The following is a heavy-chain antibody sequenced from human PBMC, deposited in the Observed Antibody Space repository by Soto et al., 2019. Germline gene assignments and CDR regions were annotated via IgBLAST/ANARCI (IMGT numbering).Heavy chain of an antibody. V-gene: IGHV1-8*01. CDR1: GYTLTSYD. Sequence: ASVKVSCKASGYTLTSYDIYWVRQATGQGLEWMGWMNPNTGNSGYAQKFQGRVTMTSDTSISTAHMELSSLRSEDTAVYYCARRAETNGWNGFGADKYYFDFWGQGTLVTVSS. D-gene: IGHD1-1*01. J-gene: IGHJ4*02. CDR3: ARRAETNGWNGFGADKYYFDF. CDR2: MNPNTGNS.